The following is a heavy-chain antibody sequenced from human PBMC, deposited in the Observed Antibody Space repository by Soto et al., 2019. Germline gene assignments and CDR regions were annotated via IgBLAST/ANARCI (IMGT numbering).Heavy chain of an antibody. D-gene: IGHD2-21*02. CDR2: IYYSGST. CDR3: ARGAGGDQPYYYYGMDV. CDR1: GGSISSGDYY. J-gene: IGHJ6*02. V-gene: IGHV4-30-4*01. Sequence: SETLSLTCTVSGGSISSGDYYWSWIRQPPGKGLEWIGYIYYSGSTYYNPSLKSRVTISVDTSKNQFSLKLSSVTAADTAVYYCARGAGGDQPYYYYGMDVWGQGTTVTVSS.